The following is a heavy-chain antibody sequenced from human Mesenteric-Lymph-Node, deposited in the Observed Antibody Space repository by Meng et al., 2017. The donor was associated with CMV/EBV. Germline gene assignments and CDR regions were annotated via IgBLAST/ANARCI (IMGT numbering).Heavy chain of an antibody. J-gene: IGHJ4*02. V-gene: IGHV4-34*01. D-gene: IGHD2-2*01. CDR1: SFSGYY. CDR2: INHSGST. Sequence: SFSGYYWSWIRQPPGKGLEWIGEINHSGSTNYNPSLKSRVTISVDTSKNQFSLKLSSVTAADTAAYYCARLSPYIVVVPAAHRYFDYWGQGTLVTVSS. CDR3: ARLSPYIVVVPAAHRYFDY.